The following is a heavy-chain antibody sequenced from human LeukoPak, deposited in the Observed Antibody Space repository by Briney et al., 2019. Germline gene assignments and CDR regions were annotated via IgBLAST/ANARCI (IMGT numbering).Heavy chain of an antibody. V-gene: IGHV1-69*13. Sequence: SVKVSCKASGGSFSSYAISWLRQAPGQGLEWMGGIIPIFGTANYAQKFQGRVTITADESTSTAYMELSSLRSEDTAVYYCARYYGDLDAFDIWGPGTMVTVSS. D-gene: IGHD4-17*01. CDR1: GGSFSSYA. CDR2: IIPIFGTA. CDR3: ARYYGDLDAFDI. J-gene: IGHJ3*02.